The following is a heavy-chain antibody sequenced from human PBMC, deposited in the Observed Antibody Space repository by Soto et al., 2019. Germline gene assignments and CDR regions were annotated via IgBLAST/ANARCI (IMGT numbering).Heavy chain of an antibody. CDR3: ARENDSSGYYHYYYYGMDV. V-gene: IGHV3-11*01. D-gene: IGHD3-22*01. CDR1: IFTFSDYY. Sequence: GGALRLSCAASIFTFSDYYMGWIRQAPVRGLEWVSYISSSGSTIYYADSVKGRFTISRDNAKNSLYLQMNSLRAEDTAVYYCARENDSSGYYHYYYYGMDVWGQGTTVTVSS. CDR2: ISSSGSTI. J-gene: IGHJ6*02.